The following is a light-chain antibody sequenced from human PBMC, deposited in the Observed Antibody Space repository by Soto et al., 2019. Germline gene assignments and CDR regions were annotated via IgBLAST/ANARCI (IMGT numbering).Light chain of an antibody. Sequence: QSALTQPASVSGSPGQSITISCTGTSSDVGGYNFVSWYQQHPGKAPKLMIYEVTDRPSGVSNRFSGSKSGSTASLTISGLQVEDDADYYCSSYTSRNTLAFGGGTKLTVL. J-gene: IGLJ2*01. CDR3: SSYTSRNTLA. V-gene: IGLV2-14*01. CDR1: SSDVGGYNF. CDR2: EVT.